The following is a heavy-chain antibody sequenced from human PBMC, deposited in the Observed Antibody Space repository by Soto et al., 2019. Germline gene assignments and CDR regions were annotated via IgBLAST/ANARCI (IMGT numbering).Heavy chain of an antibody. CDR2: ISGSGSP. J-gene: IGHJ4*02. V-gene: IGHV3-23*01. CDR1: GCTISVYA. CDR3: AREQYSGSYYRVAGSRLIDY. D-gene: IGHD1-26*01. Sequence: PGGSLRLSCAASGCTISVYAMNCVRQAPGRGLEWVSAISGSGSPYYADSVKGRFTISRDNSKNTLYLQMNSLRAEDTAVYYCAREQYSGSYYRVAGSRLIDYWGQGTLVTVSS.